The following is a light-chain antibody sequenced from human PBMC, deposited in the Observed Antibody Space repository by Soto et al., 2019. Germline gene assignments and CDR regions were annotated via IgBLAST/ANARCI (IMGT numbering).Light chain of an antibody. CDR1: QSVRNY. CDR2: DAS. Sequence: EIVLTQSPATLSLSPGERATLSCRASQSVRNYFAWYQQKPGHAPRRLIYDASNRATGIPARFSGSGSGTDFTLTISRLEPEDFAVYYCEQRSNWPLTFGHGTKVEIK. CDR3: EQRSNWPLT. J-gene: IGKJ1*01. V-gene: IGKV3-11*01.